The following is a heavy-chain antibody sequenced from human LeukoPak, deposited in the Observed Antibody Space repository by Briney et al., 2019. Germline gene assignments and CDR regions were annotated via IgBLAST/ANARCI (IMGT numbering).Heavy chain of an antibody. V-gene: IGHV3-7*04. CDR3: VRGCSSTSCYPFDY. CDR2: IKQDGSEK. CDR1: GFTFSSYW. D-gene: IGHD2-2*01. Sequence: GGSLRLSCAASGFTFSSYWMSWVRQAPGKGLEWVANIKQDGSEKHYLDSVKGRFTVSRDNARNTLYMQMNSLRAEDTAVYYCVRGCSSTSCYPFDYWGQGTLVTVSS. J-gene: IGHJ4*02.